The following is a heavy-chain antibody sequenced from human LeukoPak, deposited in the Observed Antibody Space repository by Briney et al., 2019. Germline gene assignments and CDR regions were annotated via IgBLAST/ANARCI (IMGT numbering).Heavy chain of an antibody. CDR2: ISAQHGQT. Sequence: ASVKVSCKTSGYSENFYGITWVRQVAGQGLEWMGWISAQHGQTEYAPNSQDRVTMTTDTYTNTAYMELSSLRSEDTAVYYCARRYYYGSSGYDPWGQGTLVTVSS. J-gene: IGHJ5*02. V-gene: IGHV1-18*01. CDR3: ARRYYYGSSGYDP. D-gene: IGHD3-22*01. CDR1: GYSENFYG.